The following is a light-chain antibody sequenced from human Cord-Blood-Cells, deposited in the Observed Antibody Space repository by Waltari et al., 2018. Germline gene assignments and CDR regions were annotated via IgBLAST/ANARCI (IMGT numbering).Light chain of an antibody. CDR2: EGS. V-gene: IGLV2-23*01. Sequence: QSALTHPAPVSGSPGQSNPISRSGTSSGVGMYNLLPWYQQHPGKAPKLMIYEGSKRPSGVSNRFSGSKSGNTASLTISGLQAEDEADYYCCSYAGSSTWVFGGGTKLTVL. CDR3: CSYAGSSTWV. J-gene: IGLJ3*02. CDR1: SSGVGMYNL.